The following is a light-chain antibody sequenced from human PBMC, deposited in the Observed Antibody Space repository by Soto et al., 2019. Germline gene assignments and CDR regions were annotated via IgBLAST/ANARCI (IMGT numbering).Light chain of an antibody. CDR3: QQYNSYSLT. V-gene: IGKV1-5*01. J-gene: IGKJ1*01. Sequence: IQMTQSPSNLSASVGDRVTITCRASQSISSWLAWYQQKPGKAPKLLIYDASSLESGVPSRFSGSGSGTEFTLTISSLQPDDFATYYCQQYNSYSLTFGQGTKVDIK. CDR1: QSISSW. CDR2: DAS.